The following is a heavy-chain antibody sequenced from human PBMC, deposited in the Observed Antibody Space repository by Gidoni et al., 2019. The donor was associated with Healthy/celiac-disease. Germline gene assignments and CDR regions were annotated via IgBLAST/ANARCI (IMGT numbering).Heavy chain of an antibody. J-gene: IGHJ4*02. CDR3: ARDGGPYYYDSSGSDFDY. CDR1: GFTVSSNY. D-gene: IGHD3-22*01. CDR2: IYSGGST. Sequence: EVQLVESGGGLVQPGGSLRLSCAASGFTVSSNYMSWVRQAPGKGLEWVSVIYSGGSTYYADSVKGRFTISRDNSKNTLYLQMNSLRAEDTAVYYCARDGGPYYYDSSGSDFDYWGQGTLVTVSS. V-gene: IGHV3-66*01.